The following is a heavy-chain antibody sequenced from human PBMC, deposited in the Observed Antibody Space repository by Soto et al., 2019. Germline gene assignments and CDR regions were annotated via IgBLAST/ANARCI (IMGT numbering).Heavy chain of an antibody. Sequence: GGSLRLSCAASGFTFSSYAMSWVRQAPGKGLEWVSAISGSGGSTYYPDSVKGRFTISRDNSKNTLYLQMNSLRAEDTAVYYCAKYYYDSSGKLDFDYWGQGTLVTVSS. J-gene: IGHJ4*02. V-gene: IGHV3-23*01. CDR1: GFTFSSYA. CDR2: ISGSGGST. D-gene: IGHD3-22*01. CDR3: AKYYYDSSGKLDFDY.